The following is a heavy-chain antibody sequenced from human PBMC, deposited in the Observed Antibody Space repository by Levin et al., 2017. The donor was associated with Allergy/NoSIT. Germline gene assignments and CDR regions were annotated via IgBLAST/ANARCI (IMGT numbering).Heavy chain of an antibody. CDR2: ISYDGINK. CDR3: ARDAPPPLRWKIYWYFDL. Sequence: GGSLRLSCAASGFTFSSYAMHWVRQAPGKGLEWVAVISYDGINKYYADSVKGRFTISRDNSKNTLYLQMNSLRAEDTAVYYCARDAPPPLRWKIYWYFDLWGRGTLVTVSS. D-gene: IGHD4-23*01. J-gene: IGHJ2*01. CDR1: GFTFSSYA. V-gene: IGHV3-30-3*01.